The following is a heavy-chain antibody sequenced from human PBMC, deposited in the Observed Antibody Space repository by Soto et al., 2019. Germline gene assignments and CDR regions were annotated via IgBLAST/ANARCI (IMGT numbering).Heavy chain of an antibody. V-gene: IGHV4-39*01. CDR3: GKVLVGATGHTDSDS. J-gene: IGHJ4*02. D-gene: IGHD2-15*01. Sequence: SETLSLTCTVSGGSIYRSGYYWGWIRQPPGRGLEWIGNIDYNGVTYSNPSLKSRFTISRDTSKNQFSLKLTSVTAADTALYYCGKVLVGATGHTDSDSWGPGTLVTVSS. CDR1: GGSIYRSGYY. CDR2: IDYNGVT.